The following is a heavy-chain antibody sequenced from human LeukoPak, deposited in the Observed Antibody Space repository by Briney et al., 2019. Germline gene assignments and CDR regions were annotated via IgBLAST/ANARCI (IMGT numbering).Heavy chain of an antibody. CDR3: ARVGDWSNYFGMDA. Sequence: GGSLRLSCAASGFTFSGPSMTWVRQTPGKGLEWVSVIFGNGVKTYYADSLKGRFTISRDNSKSTLYLQMNSLRADDTAVYYCARVGDWSNYFGMDAWGQGTTVSVSS. CDR2: IFGNGVKT. D-gene: IGHD3-16*01. CDR1: GFTFSGPS. V-gene: IGHV3-23*01. J-gene: IGHJ6*02.